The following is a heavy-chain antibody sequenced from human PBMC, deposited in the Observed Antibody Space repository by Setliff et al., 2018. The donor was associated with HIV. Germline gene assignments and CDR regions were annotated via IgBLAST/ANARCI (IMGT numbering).Heavy chain of an antibody. CDR3: ARPRLVPARPYQYYFAY. V-gene: IGHV3-7*03. CDR2: IREDGSEK. D-gene: IGHD2-2*01. Sequence: GESLKISYAASGFTFSIYWMSWGRQAPGKGLEWVAHIREDGSEKYYVDSVKCRFTISRDNAKSSLYLQMNSLRVEDTAVYYCARPRLVPARPYQYYFAYWGQGALVTVSS. CDR1: GFTFSIYW. J-gene: IGHJ4*02.